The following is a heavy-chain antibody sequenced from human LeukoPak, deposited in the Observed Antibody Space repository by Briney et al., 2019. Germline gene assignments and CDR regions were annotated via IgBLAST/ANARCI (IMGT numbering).Heavy chain of an antibody. D-gene: IGHD6-13*01. Sequence: ASVRVSCKASRYTFTSYDINWVRQATGQGLEWMGWVNPNSGNTGYAQKFQGRVTMTRNTSISTAYMELSSLRSEDTAVYYCARGLTRGQQLVVSYWGQGTLVTVSS. J-gene: IGHJ4*02. CDR2: VNPNSGNT. CDR1: RYTFTSYD. CDR3: ARGLTRGQQLVVSY. V-gene: IGHV1-8*01.